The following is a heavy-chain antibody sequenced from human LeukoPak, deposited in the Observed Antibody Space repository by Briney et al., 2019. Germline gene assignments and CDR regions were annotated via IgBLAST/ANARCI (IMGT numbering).Heavy chain of an antibody. CDR2: IIPIFGTA. CDR1: GGTFSSYA. D-gene: IGHD2-2*01. CDR3: ARDPQVPAAYYGMDV. V-gene: IGHV1-69*13. Sequence: ASVNVSCKASGGTFSSYAISWVRQAPGQGLEWMGGIIPIFGTANYAQKFQGRVTITADESTSTAYMELSSLRSEDTAVYYCARDPQVPAAYYGMDVWGQGTTVTVSS. J-gene: IGHJ6*02.